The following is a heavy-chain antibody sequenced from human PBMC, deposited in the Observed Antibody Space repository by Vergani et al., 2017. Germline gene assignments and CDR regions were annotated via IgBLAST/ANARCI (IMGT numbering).Heavy chain of an antibody. CDR2: FSDYNGNT. V-gene: IGHV1-18*01. CDR3: ARVVGSDDY. D-gene: IGHD1-26*01. Sequence: QVQLVQSGAEVKKPGASVKVSCKASRYTFTSYGISWVRQAPGQGLEWMGWFSDYNGNTNYAQKLQGRVTMTTDTSTNTADMVLRSLRSDDTAVYYCARVVGSDDYWGQGTLVTVSS. J-gene: IGHJ4*02. CDR1: RYTFTSYG.